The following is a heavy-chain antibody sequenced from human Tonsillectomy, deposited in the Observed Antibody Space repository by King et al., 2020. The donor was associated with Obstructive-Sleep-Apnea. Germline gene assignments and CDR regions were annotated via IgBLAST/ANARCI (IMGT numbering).Heavy chain of an antibody. CDR2: ISVYNGNT. J-gene: IGHJ6*02. Sequence: VQLVQSGAEVKKPGASVKVSCKTSGYNFTSYGISWVRQAPGQGLEWMGWISVYNGNTNYAQKLQGRVAMTTDTSTSTAFMELRSLRSDDTAVYYCARPLQGRDYYYYFGMDVWGQGTTVTVSS. V-gene: IGHV1-18*04. D-gene: IGHD3-10*01. CDR1: GYNFTSYG. CDR3: ARPLQGRDYYYYFGMDV.